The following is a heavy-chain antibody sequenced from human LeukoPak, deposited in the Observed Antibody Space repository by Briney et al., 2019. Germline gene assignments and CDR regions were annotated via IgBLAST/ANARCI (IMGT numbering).Heavy chain of an antibody. CDR2: IYPRDGST. J-gene: IGHJ4*02. CDR3: ARDQEAFDY. CDR1: GYSFTSNY. Sequence: ASVKVSCKASGYSFTSNYIHWVRRAPGQGLEWMGMIYPRDGSTSYAQKFQGRVTVTRDTSTSTVHMELSGLRSEDTDVYYCARDQEAFDYWGQGTLVTVSS. V-gene: IGHV1-46*01.